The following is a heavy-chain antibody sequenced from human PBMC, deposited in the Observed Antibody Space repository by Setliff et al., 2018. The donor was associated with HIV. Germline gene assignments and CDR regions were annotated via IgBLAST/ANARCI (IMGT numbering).Heavy chain of an antibody. J-gene: IGHJ6*03. Sequence: SETLSLTCAVYGGSFSGYHWSWIRQSPGKGLEWIGEIDHSGSTDDNPSLKSRVTISLDTSKNQFSLKLSSVTAADTAVYYCARGFGSSWGGNYYYYYMDVWGKGTTVTVSS. CDR2: IDHSGST. CDR1: GGSFSGYH. V-gene: IGHV4-34*01. CDR3: ARGFGSSWGGNYYYYYMDV. D-gene: IGHD6-13*01.